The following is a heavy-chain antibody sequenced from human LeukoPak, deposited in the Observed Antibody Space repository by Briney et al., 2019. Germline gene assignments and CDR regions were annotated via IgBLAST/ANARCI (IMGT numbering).Heavy chain of an antibody. CDR1: GGSISSDSW. D-gene: IGHD6-13*01. CDR3: ARHGRRYTNRFNYYFYMDV. J-gene: IGHJ6*03. Sequence: SGTLSLTCAVSGGSISSDSWWSWVRQPPGKGLEWIGEIYHSGSTNYNPSLRNLVTISLDKSKNQFSLKLSSVTAADTAIYYCARHGRRYTNRFNYYFYMDVWGKGTTVTVSS. CDR2: IYHSGST. V-gene: IGHV4-4*02.